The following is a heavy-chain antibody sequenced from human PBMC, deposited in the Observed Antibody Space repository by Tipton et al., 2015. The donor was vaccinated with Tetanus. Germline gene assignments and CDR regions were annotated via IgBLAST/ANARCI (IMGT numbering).Heavy chain of an antibody. J-gene: IGHJ4*02. CDR1: GFTFSSYG. D-gene: IGHD3-9*01. CDR3: AKEGDILTGYLFDY. CDR2: ISYDGSNK. Sequence: QVQLVQSGGGVVQPGRSLRLSCAASGFTFSSYGMHWVRQAPGKGLEWVAVISYDGSNKYYADSVKGRFTISRDNSKNTLYLQMNSLRAEDTAVDYCAKEGDILTGYLFDYWGQGTPVTVSS. V-gene: IGHV3-30*18.